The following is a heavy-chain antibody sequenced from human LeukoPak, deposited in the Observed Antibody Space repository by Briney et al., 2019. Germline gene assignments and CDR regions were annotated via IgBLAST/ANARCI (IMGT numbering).Heavy chain of an antibody. V-gene: IGHV1-18*01. D-gene: IGHD3-9*01. CDR3: ARSKAGESYYDILTGYWGVYYMDV. Sequence: GASVKVSCKASGGTFRTFAISWVRQAPGQGLEWMGWISAYNGNTNYAQKLQGRVTMTTDTSTSTAYMELRSLRSDDTAVYYCARSKAGESYYDILTGYWGVYYMDVWGKGTTVTVSS. CDR1: GGTFRTFA. CDR2: ISAYNGNT. J-gene: IGHJ6*03.